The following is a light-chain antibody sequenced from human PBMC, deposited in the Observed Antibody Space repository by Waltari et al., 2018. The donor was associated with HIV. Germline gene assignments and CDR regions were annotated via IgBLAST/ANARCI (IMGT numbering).Light chain of an antibody. CDR3: QQYSSSPWT. Sequence: EIVLTQSPGTVSLSPGERVTLSCRASQRGSSFYLAWYQQKPGPVPRHLIYGASSRATGIPDRFSGSGSGTDFTLTISRLEPEDFAVYYCQQYSSSPWTFGQGTKVEIK. V-gene: IGKV3-20*01. CDR1: QRGSSFY. CDR2: GAS. J-gene: IGKJ1*01.